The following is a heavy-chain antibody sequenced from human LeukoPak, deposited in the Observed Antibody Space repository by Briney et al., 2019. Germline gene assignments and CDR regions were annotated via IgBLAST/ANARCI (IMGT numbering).Heavy chain of an antibody. D-gene: IGHD6-13*01. J-gene: IGHJ4*02. CDR1: GFTVSSNY. CDR2: ICSGGST. CDR3: AREVAAGTSDY. V-gene: IGHV3-53*01. Sequence: HPGGSLRLSCAASGFTVSSNYMSWVRQAPGKGLEWVSVICSGGSTYYADSVKGRFTISRDNSKNTLYLQMNSLRAEDTAVYYCAREVAAGTSDYWGQGTLVTVSS.